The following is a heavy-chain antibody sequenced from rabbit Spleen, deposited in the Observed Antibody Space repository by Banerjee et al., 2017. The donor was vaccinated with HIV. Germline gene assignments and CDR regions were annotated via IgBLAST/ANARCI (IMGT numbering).Heavy chain of an antibody. V-gene: IGHV1S45*01. J-gene: IGHJ6*01. CDR2: IYGGDGKT. D-gene: IGHD8-1*01. Sequence: QEQLAESGGGLVQPEGSLTLTCKASGVSFSDKDVMCWVRQAPGKGLEWIACIYGGDGKTLYASWAKGRFTISKTSSTTVTLQMTSLTAADTATYFCARDLDPGSNYNLYSLDLWGQGTLVTVS. CDR1: GVSFSDKDV. CDR3: ARDLDPGSNYNLYSLDL.